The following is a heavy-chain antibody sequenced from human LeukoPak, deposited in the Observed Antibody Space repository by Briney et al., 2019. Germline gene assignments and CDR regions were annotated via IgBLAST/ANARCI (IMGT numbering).Heavy chain of an antibody. J-gene: IGHJ4*02. V-gene: IGHV3-30-3*01. CDR1: GFTFSSYA. CDR3: ARDRIAAAELSSEIDY. CDR2: ISYDGSNK. D-gene: IGHD6-13*01. Sequence: PGRSLRLSCAASGFTFSSYAMHWVRQAPGKGLEWVAVISYDGSNKYYADSVKGRFTISRDNSKNTLYLQMNSLRAEDTAVYYCARDRIAAAELSSEIDYWGQGTLVTVSS.